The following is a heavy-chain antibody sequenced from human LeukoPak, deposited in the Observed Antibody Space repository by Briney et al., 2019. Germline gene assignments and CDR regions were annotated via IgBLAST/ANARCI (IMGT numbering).Heavy chain of an antibody. V-gene: IGHV4-59*01. CDR1: GGSISSYY. Sequence: SETLSLTCTVSGGSISSYYWSWIRQPPGKGLEWIGYIYYSGSTNYNPSLKSRVTISVDTSKNQFSLKLSSVTAADTAVYYCARAFSYDSSGYNDYWGQGTLVTVSS. J-gene: IGHJ4*02. CDR2: IYYSGST. CDR3: ARAFSYDSSGYNDY. D-gene: IGHD3-22*01.